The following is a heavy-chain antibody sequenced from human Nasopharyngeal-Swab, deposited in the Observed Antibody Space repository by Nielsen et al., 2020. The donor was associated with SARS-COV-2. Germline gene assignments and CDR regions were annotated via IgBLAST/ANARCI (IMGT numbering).Heavy chain of an antibody. D-gene: IGHD3-3*01. Sequence: SVKVSCKVSGGTFKNYAISWVRQAPGQGLEWMGGINPNFGTTNYAHKFQDRAKITADQSTRTAYMELSSLRSEDTAVYYCARDTIFGLALYYYYGLGVWGQGTTVTVSS. CDR3: ARDTIFGLALYYYYGLGV. J-gene: IGHJ6*02. CDR2: INPNFGTT. V-gene: IGHV1-69*13. CDR1: GGTFKNYA.